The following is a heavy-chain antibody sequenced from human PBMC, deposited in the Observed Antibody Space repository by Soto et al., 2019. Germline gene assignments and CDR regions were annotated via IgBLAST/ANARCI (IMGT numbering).Heavy chain of an antibody. CDR1: GYSFTDYH. D-gene: IGHD2-8*01. Sequence: ASVKVACKASGYSFTDYHIHWVRQAPGQGLEWLGRINPKSGGTSTAQKFQGWVTMTTDTSISTASMELTRLTSDDTAIYYCARGDSTDCSNGVCSFFYNHDMDVWGQGTTVTVSS. CDR2: INPKSGGT. V-gene: IGHV1-2*04. J-gene: IGHJ6*02. CDR3: ARGDSTDCSNGVCSFFYNHDMDV.